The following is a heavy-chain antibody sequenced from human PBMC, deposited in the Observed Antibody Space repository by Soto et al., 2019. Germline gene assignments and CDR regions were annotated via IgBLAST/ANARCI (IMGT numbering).Heavy chain of an antibody. Sequence: EVQLVESGGGLIQPGGSLRLSCAASGFTVSSNYMSWVRQAPGKGLELVSVIYSGGSTYYADSVKGRFTISRDNSKNTLYLQMNSLRAEDTAVYYCARDRVESGYPEYFQHWCQGTLVTVSS. V-gene: IGHV3-53*01. CDR3: ARDRVESGYPEYFQH. CDR1: GFTVSSNY. D-gene: IGHD3-22*01. J-gene: IGHJ1*01. CDR2: IYSGGST.